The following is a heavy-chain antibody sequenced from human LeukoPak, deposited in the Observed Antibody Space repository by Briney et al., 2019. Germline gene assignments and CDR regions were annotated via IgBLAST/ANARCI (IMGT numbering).Heavy chain of an antibody. CDR2: ISWDGGST. J-gene: IGHJ1*01. D-gene: IGHD6-19*01. CDR1: GFTFDDYT. V-gene: IGHV3-43*01. Sequence: GGSLRLSCAASGFTFDDYTMHWVRHAPGKGLEWVSLISWDGGSTYYADSVKGRFTISRDNSKNSLYLQMNSLRTEDTALYYCAKGSVAVADPAEYFQHWGQGTLVTVSS. CDR3: AKGSVAVADPAEYFQH.